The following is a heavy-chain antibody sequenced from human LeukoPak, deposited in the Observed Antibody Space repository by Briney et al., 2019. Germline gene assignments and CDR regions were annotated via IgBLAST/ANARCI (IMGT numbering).Heavy chain of an antibody. V-gene: IGHV4-30-4*08. J-gene: IGHJ4*02. CDR3: ARVRLLWFGEPGTVDY. D-gene: IGHD3-10*01. CDR2: IYYSGST. Sequence: SETLSLTCTVSGGSISSGDYYWSWIRQPPGKGLEWLGYIYYSGSTYYNPSRKSRVTISVDTSKNQFSLKLSSVTAADTAVYYCARVRLLWFGEPGTVDYWGQGTLVTVSS. CDR1: GGSISSGDYY.